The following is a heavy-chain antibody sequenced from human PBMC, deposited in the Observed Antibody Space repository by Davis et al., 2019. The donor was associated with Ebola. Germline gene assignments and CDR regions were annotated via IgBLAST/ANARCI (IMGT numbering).Heavy chain of an antibody. CDR1: GYTFTSYD. Sequence: ASVKVSCKASGYTFTSYDINWVRQATGQGLEWMGWMNPNSGNTGYAQKFQGRVTITRNTSISTAYMELSSLRSEDTAVYYCARTGLIGGHFDYWGQGTLVTVSS. J-gene: IGHJ4*02. CDR3: ARTGLIGGHFDY. CDR2: MNPNSGNT. V-gene: IGHV1-8*03. D-gene: IGHD1-26*01.